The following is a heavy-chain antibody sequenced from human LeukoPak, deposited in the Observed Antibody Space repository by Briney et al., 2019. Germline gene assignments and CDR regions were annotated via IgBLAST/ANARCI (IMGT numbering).Heavy chain of an antibody. V-gene: IGHV3-23*01. CDR1: GFTFSSYA. D-gene: IGHD6-13*01. CDR2: ISGSGGST. Sequence: GGSLRLSCAASGFTFSSYAMSWVRQAPGKGLEWVSAISGSGGSTYYADSVKGRFTISRDNSKNTLYLQMNSLRAEDTAVYYCVREKLEAADVYYFDYWGQGTLVTVSS. CDR3: VREKLEAADVYYFDY. J-gene: IGHJ4*02.